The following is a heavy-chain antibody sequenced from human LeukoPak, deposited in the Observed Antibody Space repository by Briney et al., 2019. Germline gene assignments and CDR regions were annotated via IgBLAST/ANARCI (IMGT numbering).Heavy chain of an antibody. CDR3: ARHGSGSHNWFDP. D-gene: IGHD3-10*01. Sequence: SETLSLTCTVSGGAITSYYWSWIRQPAGKGLEWNGRIYTSGSTSYNPSLKSRVTISVDTSKNQFSLKLTSVTAADTAVYYCARHGSGSHNWFDPWGQGTLVTVSS. V-gene: IGHV4-4*07. J-gene: IGHJ5*02. CDR1: GGAITSYY. CDR2: IYTSGST.